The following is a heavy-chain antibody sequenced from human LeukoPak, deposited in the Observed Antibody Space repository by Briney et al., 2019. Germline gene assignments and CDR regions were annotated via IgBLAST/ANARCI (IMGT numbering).Heavy chain of an antibody. CDR3: ARTTPPDCSGGSCYSRVYMDV. D-gene: IGHD2-15*01. V-gene: IGHV1-69*13. CDR1: GGTFSSYA. CDR2: IIPIFGTA. Sequence: SVKVSCKASGGTFSSYAISWVRQAPGQGLEWMGGIIPIFGTANYAQKFQGRVTITADESTSTAYMELSSLRSEDTAVYYCARTTPPDCSGGSCYSRVYMDVWGKGTTVTIS. J-gene: IGHJ6*03.